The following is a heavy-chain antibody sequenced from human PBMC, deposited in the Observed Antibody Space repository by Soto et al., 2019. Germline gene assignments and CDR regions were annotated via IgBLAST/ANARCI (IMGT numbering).Heavy chain of an antibody. J-gene: IGHJ4*02. Sequence: EVQLVESGGGLVQPGGSLRLSCAASGFTFSSYWKHWVRQAPGKGLVWVSRINSDGSSTSYADSVKGRFTISRDNAKNTLYLQMNSLRAEDTAVYYCARTAPRGYCGGDCSGFDYWGQGTLVTVSS. V-gene: IGHV3-74*01. CDR2: INSDGSST. D-gene: IGHD2-21*02. CDR1: GFTFSSYW. CDR3: ARTAPRGYCGGDCSGFDY.